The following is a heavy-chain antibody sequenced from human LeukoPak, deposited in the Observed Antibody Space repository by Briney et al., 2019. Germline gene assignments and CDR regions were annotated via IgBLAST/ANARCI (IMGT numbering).Heavy chain of an antibody. V-gene: IGHV3-13*01. CDR2: IGTFGDT. D-gene: IGHD3-10*01. J-gene: IGHJ6*02. Sequence: PGGSLRLSCAASGFTFSRYDMHWVRQATGKSLEWVSAIGTFGDTYYPDSVKGRFTVSRENAKNSLYLQMNSLRAGDTAVYYCARAGSGNRWANYSMDVWGQGTTVTVSS. CDR3: ARAGSGNRWANYSMDV. CDR1: GFTFSRYD.